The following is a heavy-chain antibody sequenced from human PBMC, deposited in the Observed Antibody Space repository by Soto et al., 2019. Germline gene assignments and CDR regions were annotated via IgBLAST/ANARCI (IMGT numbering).Heavy chain of an antibody. CDR3: ARDQANYGMDV. CDR2: MNPNSANT. J-gene: IGHJ6*02. CDR1: GYTSTSYD. V-gene: IGHV1-8*01. Sequence: QVQLVQSGAEVKKPGASVKVSCKASGYTSTSYDINWVRQATGQGLEWMGWMNPNSANTDYAQKFQGRVTMTSNTSISTASMEPSSLRSEDTAVYYCARDQANYGMDVWGQGTTVTVSS.